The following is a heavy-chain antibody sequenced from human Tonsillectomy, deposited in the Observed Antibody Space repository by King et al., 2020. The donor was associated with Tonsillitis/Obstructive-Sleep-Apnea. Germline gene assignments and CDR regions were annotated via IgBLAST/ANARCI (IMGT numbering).Heavy chain of an antibody. V-gene: IGHV1-69*01. J-gene: IGHJ6*03. CDR3: ARVGITMVRGVIYPDYYYYYMDV. D-gene: IGHD3-10*01. CDR2: IIPMFGTA. CDR1: GGTFSNYA. Sequence: VQLVESGAEVKKPGSSVTVSCKASGGTFSNYAISWVRQAPGQGLEWMGGIIPMFGTANYEQKFQGRVTITADESTSTAYMELSSLRSEDTAVYYCARVGITMVRGVIYPDYYYYYMDVWGKGTTVTVSS.